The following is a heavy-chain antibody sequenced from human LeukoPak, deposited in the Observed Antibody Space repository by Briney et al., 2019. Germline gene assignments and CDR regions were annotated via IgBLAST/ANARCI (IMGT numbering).Heavy chain of an antibody. CDR3: ASGEGCSSNSCIFDY. J-gene: IGHJ4*02. V-gene: IGHV1-69*04. Sequence: SVKVSCKASGGTFSNYAISWVRQASGQGLEWMGRIIPFLDTADYAQKFQGRVTITADKSTSTAYMELSSLRSEDTAVYYCASGEGCSSNSCIFDYWGQGTLVTVSS. CDR1: GGTFSNYA. CDR2: IIPFLDTA. D-gene: IGHD2-2*01.